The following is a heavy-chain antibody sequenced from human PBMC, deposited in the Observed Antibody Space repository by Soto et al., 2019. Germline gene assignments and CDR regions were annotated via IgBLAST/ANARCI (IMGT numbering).Heavy chain of an antibody. CDR2: ISYDGSDE. J-gene: IGHJ6*02. V-gene: IGHV3-30*03. CDR3: GMDV. Sequence: GGSLRLSCAASGFTFRSFGMHWVRQAPGKGLEWVALISYDGSDEYYADSVKGRFTVSRDNSKNTLYLQMNSLQVEDTAIYYYGMDVWGQGTTVTVSS. CDR1: GFTFRSFG.